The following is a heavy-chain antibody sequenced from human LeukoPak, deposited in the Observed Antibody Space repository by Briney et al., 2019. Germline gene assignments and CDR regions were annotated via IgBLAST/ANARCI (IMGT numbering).Heavy chain of an antibody. CDR2: IHTSGST. Sequence: SETLSLTCTVSGGSISSGSYHWSWIRQPAGKGLEWIGRIHTSGSTNYNPSLKSRVTISVDTSKNQFSLKLSSVTAADTAVYYCARDRSLKSDSSLYNWFDPWGQGTLVTVSS. V-gene: IGHV4-61*02. J-gene: IGHJ5*02. D-gene: IGHD6-19*01. CDR3: ARDRSLKSDSSLYNWFDP. CDR1: GGSISSGSYH.